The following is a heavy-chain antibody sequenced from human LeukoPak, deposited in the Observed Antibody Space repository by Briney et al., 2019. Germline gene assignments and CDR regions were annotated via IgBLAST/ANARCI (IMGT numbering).Heavy chain of an antibody. Sequence: SQTLSLTCAVSGGSISSGGYSWSWIRQPPGKGLEWIGYIYHSGSTYYNPSLKSRVTISVDTSKNQFSLKLSSVTAADTAVYYCARIPSRRIWGYYFDYWGQGTLVTVSS. CDR3: ARIPSRRIWGYYFDY. CDR2: IYHSGST. D-gene: IGHD3-16*01. CDR1: GGSISSGGYS. J-gene: IGHJ4*02. V-gene: IGHV4-30-2*02.